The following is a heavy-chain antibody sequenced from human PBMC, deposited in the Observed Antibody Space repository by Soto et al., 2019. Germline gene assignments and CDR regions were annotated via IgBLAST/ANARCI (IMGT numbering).Heavy chain of an antibody. CDR1: GGSISSYY. Sequence: SSETLSLTCTVSGGSISSYYWSWIRQPAGKGLEWIGRIYTSGSTNYNPSLKSRVTMSVDTSKNQFSLKLSSVTAADTAVYYCARDPGGYSYGSYYFDYWGQGTLVTVSS. CDR2: IYTSGST. J-gene: IGHJ4*02. D-gene: IGHD5-18*01. V-gene: IGHV4-4*07. CDR3: ARDPGGYSYGSYYFDY.